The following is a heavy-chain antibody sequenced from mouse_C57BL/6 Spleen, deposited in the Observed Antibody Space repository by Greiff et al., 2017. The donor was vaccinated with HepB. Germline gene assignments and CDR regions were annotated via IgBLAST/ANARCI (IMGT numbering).Heavy chain of an antibody. CDR3: ARVEAQSTMVTTRGFAY. CDR1: GYTFTDHT. V-gene: IGHV1-78*01. D-gene: IGHD2-2*01. CDR2: IYPRDGST. Sequence: QVQLQQSDAELVKPGASVKISCKVSGYTFTDHTIHWMKQRPEQGLEWIGYIYPRDGSTKYNEKFKGKATLTADKSSSTAYMQLNSLTSEDSAVYFCARVEAQSTMVTTRGFAYWGQGTLVTVSA. J-gene: IGHJ3*01.